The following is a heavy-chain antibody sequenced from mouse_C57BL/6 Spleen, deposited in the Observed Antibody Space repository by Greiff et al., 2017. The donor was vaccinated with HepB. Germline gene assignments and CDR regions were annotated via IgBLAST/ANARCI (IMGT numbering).Heavy chain of an antibody. CDR1: GYSFTGYY. CDR2: INPSTGGT. CDR3: ARCYGSSDWYFDV. V-gene: IGHV1-43*01. J-gene: IGHJ1*03. D-gene: IGHD1-1*01. Sequence: EVQLQQSGPELVKPGASVKISCKASGYSFTGYYMHWVKQSSEKSLEWIGEINPSTGGTSYNQKFKGKATLTVHKSSSTAYMQLKSLTSEDSAVYYCARCYGSSDWYFDVGGTGTTVTVSS.